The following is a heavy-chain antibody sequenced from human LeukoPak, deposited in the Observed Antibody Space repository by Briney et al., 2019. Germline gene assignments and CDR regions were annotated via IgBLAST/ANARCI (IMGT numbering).Heavy chain of an antibody. V-gene: IGHV3-9*01. J-gene: IGHJ4*02. CDR2: ISWNSGSI. CDR1: GFTFDDYA. Sequence: GGSLRLSCAASGFTFDDYAMHWVRQAPGKGLEWVSGISWNSGSIGYADSVKGRFTISRDNAKNSLYLQMNSLRAEDTALYYCAMINYYGSGGWGQGTLVTVSS. D-gene: IGHD3-10*01. CDR3: AMINYYGSGG.